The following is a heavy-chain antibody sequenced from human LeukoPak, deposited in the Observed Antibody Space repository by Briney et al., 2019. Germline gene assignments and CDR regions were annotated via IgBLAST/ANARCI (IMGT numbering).Heavy chain of an antibody. V-gene: IGHV1-2*02. CDR1: GYTFTGYY. J-gene: IGHJ4*02. Sequence: ASVKVSCKASGYTFTGYYLHWVRQAPGQGLEWMGWINPNSGFTNYAQKFQGRVTMTRDTSISTAYMELSSLRSDDTAVCYCARLADCSSSSCRSFDYWGQGTLVTVSS. D-gene: IGHD2-2*01. CDR2: INPNSGFT. CDR3: ARLADCSSSSCRSFDY.